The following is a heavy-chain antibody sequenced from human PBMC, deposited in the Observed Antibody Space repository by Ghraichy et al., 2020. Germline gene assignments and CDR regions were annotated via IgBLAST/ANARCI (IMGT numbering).Heavy chain of an antibody. CDR2: IERDGSSA. J-gene: IGHJ4*02. V-gene: IGHV3-74*01. CDR1: GFTFSSYL. CDR3: VRDRDGYNF. Sequence: GESLNISCAASGFTFSSYLMHWVRQVPGKGLLWVSRIERDGSSASYADSAKGRFTISRDNAKQTLYLQMNSLRAEDTAVYYCVRDRDGYNFWGQGTLVTVSS. D-gene: IGHD5-24*01.